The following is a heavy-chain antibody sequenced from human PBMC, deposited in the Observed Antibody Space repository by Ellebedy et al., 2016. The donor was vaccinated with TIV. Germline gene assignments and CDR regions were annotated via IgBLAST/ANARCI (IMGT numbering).Heavy chain of an antibody. CDR3: RPGHYSDA. Sequence: GGSLRLXXAASGFSLSNSFMSWIRQAPGKGLEWASTLTADGRSTYFADFVKGRFTISRDNSKNTVYLQMNSLRSEDTAVYYCRPGHYSDAWGQGTLVTVSS. CDR1: GFSLSNSF. V-gene: IGHV3-23*01. CDR2: LTADGRST. J-gene: IGHJ4*02.